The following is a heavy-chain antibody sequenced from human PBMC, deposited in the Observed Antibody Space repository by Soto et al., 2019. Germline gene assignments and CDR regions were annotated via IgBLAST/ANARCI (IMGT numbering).Heavy chain of an antibody. CDR2: ISAYNGNT. D-gene: IGHD2-15*01. V-gene: IGHV1-18*01. Sequence: QVQLVQSGAEVKKPGASVKVSCKASGYTFTSYGISWVRQAPGQGLEWMGWISAYNGNTNYAQKLQGRVTMTTDTSSSTAYMELRSLRSDDTAVYYCARDNCSGGSCYGYNWFDPWGQGTLVTVSS. J-gene: IGHJ5*02. CDR1: GYTFTSYG. CDR3: ARDNCSGGSCYGYNWFDP.